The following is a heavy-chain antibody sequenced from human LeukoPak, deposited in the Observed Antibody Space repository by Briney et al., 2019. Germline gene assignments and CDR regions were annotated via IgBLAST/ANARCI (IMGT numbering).Heavy chain of an antibody. V-gene: IGHV4-30-4*08. CDR1: GGSISGSY. Sequence: SETLSLTCTVSGGSISGSYWSWIRQPPGKGLEWIGYIYYSGSTYYNPSLKGRVTISVDTSKNQFSLKLSSVTAADTAVYYCARVGSGNIDYWGQGTLVTVSS. D-gene: IGHD2-15*01. J-gene: IGHJ4*02. CDR3: ARVGSGNIDY. CDR2: IYYSGST.